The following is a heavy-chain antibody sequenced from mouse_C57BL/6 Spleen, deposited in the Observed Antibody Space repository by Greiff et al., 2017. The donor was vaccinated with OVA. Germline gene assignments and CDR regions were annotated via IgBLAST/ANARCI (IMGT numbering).Heavy chain of an antibody. CDR3: TRGVYDYDRDYYAMDY. D-gene: IGHD2-4*01. Sequence: EVKLVESGEGLVKPGGSLKLSCAASGFTFSSYAMSWVRQTPEKRLEWVAYISSGGDYIYYADTVKGRFTISRDNARNTLYLQMSSLKSEDTAMYYCTRGVYDYDRDYYAMDYWGQGTSVTVSS. CDR2: ISSGGDYI. J-gene: IGHJ4*01. CDR1: GFTFSSYA. V-gene: IGHV5-9-1*02.